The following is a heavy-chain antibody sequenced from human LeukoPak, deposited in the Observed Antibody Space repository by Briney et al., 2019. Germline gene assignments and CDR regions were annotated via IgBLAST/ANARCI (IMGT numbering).Heavy chain of an antibody. J-gene: IGHJ4*02. Sequence: ASVKVSCKASGYTFTSYDMHWVRQAPGQGLAWMGIINPSGYSTSYAQKFLGRVTMTRDTSTSTVYMELSSLRSEDTAVYYCASVLYCGADCYSGRYFFDYWGQGTLVTVSS. CDR1: GYTFTSYD. D-gene: IGHD2-21*02. CDR3: ASVLYCGADCYSGRYFFDY. V-gene: IGHV1-46*01. CDR2: INPSGYST.